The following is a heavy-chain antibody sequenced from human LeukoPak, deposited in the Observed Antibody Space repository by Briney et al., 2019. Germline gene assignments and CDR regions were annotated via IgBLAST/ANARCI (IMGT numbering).Heavy chain of an antibody. CDR1: GFTFSIYG. V-gene: IGHV3-33*01. D-gene: IGHD3-10*01. Sequence: PGNSLRLSCAASGFTFSIYGMHWVRQAPGKGLEWVAVIWKDGTNAYYADSVKGRFTISRDNSKSTLYLQMNSLRAEDTAVYYCARSGSATWNSYFDLWGRGTLVTVSS. J-gene: IGHJ2*01. CDR3: ARSGSATWNSYFDL. CDR2: IWKDGTNA.